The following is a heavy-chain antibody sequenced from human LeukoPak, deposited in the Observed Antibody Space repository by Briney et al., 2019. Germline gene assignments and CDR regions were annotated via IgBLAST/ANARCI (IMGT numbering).Heavy chain of an antibody. V-gene: IGHV3-48*04. Sequence: GGSLRLSCAASGFTFSRNSMIWVRQAPGKGLEWVSGISWNSGSIGYADSVKGRFTISRDNAKNSLYLQMNSLRAEDTAVYYCARDPGRYCSTGVCLYYFDYWGQGTLVTVSS. CDR2: ISWNSGSI. CDR1: GFTFSRNS. D-gene: IGHD2-8*01. CDR3: ARDPGRYCSTGVCLYYFDY. J-gene: IGHJ4*02.